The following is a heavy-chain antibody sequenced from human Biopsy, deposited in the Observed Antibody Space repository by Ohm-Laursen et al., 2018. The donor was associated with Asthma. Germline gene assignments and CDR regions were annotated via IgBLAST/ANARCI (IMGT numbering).Heavy chain of an antibody. CDR1: GGSINIGDYY. J-gene: IGHJ5*02. CDR2: IYYSGST. D-gene: IGHD4-17*01. CDR3: AGTTYGDDGFDP. V-gene: IGHV4-31*03. Sequence: PSETLSLTCTVSGGSINIGDYYWSWIRQHPGKGLEWIGYIYYSGSTYYNPSLKSRVSILIDTSKNQFSLRLSSVTAADTAVYYCAGTTYGDDGFDPWGQGTLVTVSS.